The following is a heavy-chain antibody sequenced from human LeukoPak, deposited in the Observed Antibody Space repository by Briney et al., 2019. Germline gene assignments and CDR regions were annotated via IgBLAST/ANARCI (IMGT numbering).Heavy chain of an antibody. V-gene: IGHV4-59*08. CDR1: GGSISSYY. CDR2: IYYSGST. D-gene: IGHD6-13*01. Sequence: SETLSLTCAVSGGSISSYYWSWIRQPPGKGLEWIGYIYYSGSTNYNPSLKSRVTISVDTSKNQFSLKLSSVTAADTAVYYCARHGGIAAAHIDYWGQGTLVTVSS. J-gene: IGHJ4*02. CDR3: ARHGGIAAAHIDY.